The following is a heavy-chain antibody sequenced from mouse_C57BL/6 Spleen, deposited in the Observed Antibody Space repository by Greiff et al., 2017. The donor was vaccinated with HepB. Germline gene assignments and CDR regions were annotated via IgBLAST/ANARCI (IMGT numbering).Heavy chain of an antibody. D-gene: IGHD1-1*01. J-gene: IGHJ4*01. Sequence: VKLMESGPGLVQPSQSLSITCTVSGFSLTSYGVHWVRQSPGKGLEWLGVIWRGGSTDYNAAFMSRLSITKDNSKSQVFFKMNSLQADDTAIYYCAKNPLITTVVATDAMDYWGQGTSVTVSS. CDR2: IWRGGST. CDR1: GFSLTSYG. CDR3: AKNPLITTVVATDAMDY. V-gene: IGHV2-5*01.